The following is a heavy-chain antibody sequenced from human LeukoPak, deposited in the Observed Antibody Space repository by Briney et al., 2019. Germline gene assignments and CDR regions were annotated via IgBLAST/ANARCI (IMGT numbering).Heavy chain of an antibody. CDR1: GGSISSGSYY. V-gene: IGHV4-61*02. D-gene: IGHD3-10*01. J-gene: IGHJ4*02. Sequence: PSQTLSLTCTVSGGSISSGSYYWSWIRQPAGKGLEWIGRIYTSGSTNYNPSLKSRVTISVDTSKNQFSLKLSSVTAADTAVYYCAREGPASRAAFDYWGQGTLVTVSS. CDR3: AREGPASRAAFDY. CDR2: IYTSGST.